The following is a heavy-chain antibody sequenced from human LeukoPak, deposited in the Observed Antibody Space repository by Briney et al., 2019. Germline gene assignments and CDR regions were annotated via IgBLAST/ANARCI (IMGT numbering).Heavy chain of an antibody. J-gene: IGHJ5*02. CDR2: IYTSGST. Sequence: SETLSLTCTVSGGSISSYYWSWIRQSAGKGLEWIGRIYTSGSTNYNPSLKSRVTMSVDTSKNQFSLKLSSVTAADTAVYYCARAGLERAVAGTAGNWFDPWGQGTLVTVSS. V-gene: IGHV4-4*07. CDR3: ARAGLERAVAGTAGNWFDP. D-gene: IGHD6-19*01. CDR1: GGSISSYY.